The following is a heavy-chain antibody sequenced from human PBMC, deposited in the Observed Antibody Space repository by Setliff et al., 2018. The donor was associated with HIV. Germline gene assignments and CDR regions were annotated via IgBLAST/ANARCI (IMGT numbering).Heavy chain of an antibody. V-gene: IGHV4-39*01. D-gene: IGHD5-12*01. CDR1: GGAMSRNNYY. CDR3: ARPQGGLGGGAWFDP. CDR2: ILYGGTT. J-gene: IGHJ5*02. Sequence: SETLFLTCTVSGGAMSRNNYYWGWIRQPPGKGLEWIANILYGGTTYYNPSLRSRVTLSVDMSNNQFSLRLTSVTAADTAVYYCARPQGGLGGGAWFDPWGQGTPVTVSS.